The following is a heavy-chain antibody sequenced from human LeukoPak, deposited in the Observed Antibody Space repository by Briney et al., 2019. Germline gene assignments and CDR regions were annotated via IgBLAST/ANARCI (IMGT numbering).Heavy chain of an antibody. V-gene: IGHV3-23*01. CDR3: AKDTSIGKYCTNGVCSPFDY. CDR1: GFTFSSYA. CDR2: ISDSGDYT. Sequence: GGSLRLSCAGSGFTFSSYAMRWVRQAPGQGLEWVSVISDSGDYTSYADSVRGRFTISRENSRNTLYLQMISLRPEDTAVYYCAKDTSIGKYCTNGVCSPFDYWGQGTLVTVSS. D-gene: IGHD2-8*01. J-gene: IGHJ4*02.